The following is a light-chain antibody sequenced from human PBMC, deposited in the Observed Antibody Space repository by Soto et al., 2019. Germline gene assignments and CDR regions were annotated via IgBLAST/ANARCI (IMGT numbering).Light chain of an antibody. Sequence: QSALTQPASVSGSPGQSITISCTGTSSDVGGYNYVSWYQQHPGKAPKLMIYDVSNRPSGVSNRFSGSKSGNTASLTISGPQAEDEADYYCCSYTSSSTLVVFGGGTTLTVL. CDR3: CSYTSSSTLVV. J-gene: IGLJ2*01. V-gene: IGLV2-14*01. CDR1: SSDVGGYNY. CDR2: DVS.